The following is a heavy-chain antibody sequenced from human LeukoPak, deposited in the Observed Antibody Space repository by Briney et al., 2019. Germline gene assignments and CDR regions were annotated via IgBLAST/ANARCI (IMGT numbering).Heavy chain of an antibody. CDR3: TKDYCGKFCSAV. V-gene: IGHV3-23*01. Sequence: GGSLRLSCAASGFTFSAFGMNWVRQAPGKGLEWVSTITKSGDSTYYVDCVKGRFTIPRDNSKNTLYLQMNSLRAEDTAKYYCTKDYCGKFCSAVWGQGTTVAVSS. J-gene: IGHJ6*02. CDR1: GFTFSAFG. CDR2: ITKSGDST. D-gene: IGHD3-9*01.